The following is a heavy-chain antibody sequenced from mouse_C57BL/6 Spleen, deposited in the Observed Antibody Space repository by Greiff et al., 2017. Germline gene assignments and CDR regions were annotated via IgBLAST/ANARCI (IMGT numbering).Heavy chain of an antibody. D-gene: IGHD1-1*01. CDR3: ARGDITSVVDRFAY. Sequence: VQLVESGAELVKPGASVKMSCKASGYTFTSYWITWVKQRPGQGLEWIGDIYPGSGSTNYNEKFKSKATLTVDTSSSTAYMQLSSLTSEDSAVSYCARGDITSVVDRFAYWGQGTLVTVST. CDR1: GYTFTSYW. V-gene: IGHV1-55*01. CDR2: IYPGSGST. J-gene: IGHJ3*01.